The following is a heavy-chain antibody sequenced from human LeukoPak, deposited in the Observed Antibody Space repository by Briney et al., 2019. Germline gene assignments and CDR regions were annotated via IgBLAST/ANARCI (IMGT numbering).Heavy chain of an antibody. CDR1: GGSFSGYY. J-gene: IGHJ5*02. CDR3: ARGVVRGVIITSLGFDP. V-gene: IGHV4-34*01. CDR2: INHSGST. Sequence: PSETLSLTCAVYGGSFSGYYWSWIRQPPGKGLEWIGEINHSGSTNYNPSLKSRVTISVDTSKNQFSLKLSSVTAADTAVYYCARGVVRGVIITSLGFDPWGQGTLVTVSS. D-gene: IGHD3-10*01.